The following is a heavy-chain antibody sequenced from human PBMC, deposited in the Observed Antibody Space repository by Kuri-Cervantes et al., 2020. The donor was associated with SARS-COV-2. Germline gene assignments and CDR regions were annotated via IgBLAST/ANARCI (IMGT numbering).Heavy chain of an antibody. Sequence: GGSLRLSCAASGFTVSSNYMIWVRQAPGKGLEWVSSISSSSSYIYHAESVKGRFTVSRDNAKNSLYLQMNSLRAEDTAVYYCARGGLGGQIVDGMDVWGQGTTVTVSS. V-gene: IGHV3-21*01. CDR2: ISSSSSYI. CDR1: GFTVSSNY. CDR3: ARGGLGGQIVDGMDV. J-gene: IGHJ6*02. D-gene: IGHD1-26*01.